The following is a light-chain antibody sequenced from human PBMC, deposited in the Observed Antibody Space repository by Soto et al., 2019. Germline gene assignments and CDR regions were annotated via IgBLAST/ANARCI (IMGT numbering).Light chain of an antibody. CDR1: QTVGTTY. CDR2: GAS. CDR3: QQYGSSPIT. V-gene: IGKV3-20*01. J-gene: IGKJ5*01. Sequence: EVVLAQSPGTLSLSPGERATLSCRASQTVGTTYLAWYQHKPGQAPRLLIYGASTRATGIPDRFSGSRSGTDFTLTISRLEPEDFAVYYCQQYGSSPITFGQGTRLEIK.